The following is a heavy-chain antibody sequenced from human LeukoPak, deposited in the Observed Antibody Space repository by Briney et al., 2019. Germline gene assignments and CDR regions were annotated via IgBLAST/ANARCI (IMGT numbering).Heavy chain of an antibody. CDR2: ISSSSSYI. CDR3: ARGGGSSRWYYYYGMDV. V-gene: IGHV3-21*01. Sequence: GGSLRLSCAASGFTFSSYSMNWVRQAPGKGLEWVSSISSSSSYIYYADSVKGRFTISRDNAKNSLYLQMNSLRAEDTAVYYCARGGGSSRWYYYYGMDVWGQGTTVTVSS. CDR1: GFTFSSYS. D-gene: IGHD6-13*01. J-gene: IGHJ6*02.